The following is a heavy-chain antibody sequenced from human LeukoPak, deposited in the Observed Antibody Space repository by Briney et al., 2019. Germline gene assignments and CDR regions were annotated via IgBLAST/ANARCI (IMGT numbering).Heavy chain of an antibody. CDR2: IYGDGSFT. CDR3: TREDYSRSFDY. D-gene: IGHD4-11*01. CDR1: GFTFSNFW. J-gene: IGHJ4*02. Sequence: GGSLRLSCAASGFTFSNFWMHWVRQAPGKGLVWVALIYGDGSFTRYADSVKGRFTISRDNSKNTLFVQMNGLRAEDTAVYYCTREDYSRSFDYWGQGTLITVSS. V-gene: IGHV3-74*01.